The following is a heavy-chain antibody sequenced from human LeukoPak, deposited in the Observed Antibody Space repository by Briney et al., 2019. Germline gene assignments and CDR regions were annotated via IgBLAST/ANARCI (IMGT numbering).Heavy chain of an antibody. J-gene: IGHJ4*02. V-gene: IGHV3-9*01. CDR1: GFTFDDYA. CDR2: ISWNSGSI. Sequence: GGSLRLSCAASGFTFDDYAMHWVRQAPGKGLEWVSGISWNSGSIGYADSVKGRFTISRDNAKNSLYLQMNSLRAEDTALYYCAKARGGYNYGYSDYWGQGTLVTVSS. CDR3: AKARGGYNYGYSDY. D-gene: IGHD5-24*01.